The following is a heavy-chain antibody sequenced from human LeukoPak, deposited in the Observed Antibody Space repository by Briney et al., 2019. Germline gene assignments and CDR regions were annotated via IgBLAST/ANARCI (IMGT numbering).Heavy chain of an antibody. J-gene: IGHJ3*02. CDR1: GFTFSSYG. D-gene: IGHD1-26*01. Sequence: PGGSLRLSCAASGFTFSSYGMHWVRQAPGKGLEWVALISYDGSNKYFAPSVKGRFTISRDNSRNTVFLQMNSLRAEDAAVYYCARDMYSGSLNDGFDIWGQGTMVTVSS. V-gene: IGHV3-30*03. CDR3: ARDMYSGSLNDGFDI. CDR2: ISYDGSNK.